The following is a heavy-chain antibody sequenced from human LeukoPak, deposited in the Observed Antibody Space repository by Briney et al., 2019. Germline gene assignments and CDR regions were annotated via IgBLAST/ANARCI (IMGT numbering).Heavy chain of an antibody. J-gene: IGHJ3*02. V-gene: IGHV3-66*04. CDR3: ARHRGGYDAFDI. CDR1: GFTVSSNY. D-gene: IGHD5-24*01. Sequence: GGFLRLSCAASGFTVSSNYMSWVRQAPGKGLEWVSVIYSGGSTYYADSVKGRFTISRDNSKNTLYLQMNSLRAEDTAVYYCARHRGGYDAFDIWGQGTMVTVSS. CDR2: IYSGGST.